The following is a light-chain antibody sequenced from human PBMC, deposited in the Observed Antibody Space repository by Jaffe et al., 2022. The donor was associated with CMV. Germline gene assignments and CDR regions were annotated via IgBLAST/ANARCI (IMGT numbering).Light chain of an antibody. Sequence: AIQMTQSPSSLSASLGDRVTITCRASQGIGNALGWYQQKPGRAPKILIYAASSLQSGVPSRFSGSGSGTDFTLTISSLQPEDFATYYCLQDNTYPLTFGGGTKVEIK. J-gene: IGKJ4*01. CDR1: QGIGNA. CDR3: LQDNTYPLT. V-gene: IGKV1-6*01. CDR2: AAS.